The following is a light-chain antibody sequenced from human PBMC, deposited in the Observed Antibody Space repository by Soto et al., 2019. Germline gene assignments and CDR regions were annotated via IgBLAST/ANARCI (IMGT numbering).Light chain of an antibody. CDR2: DNN. Sequence: QSVLTQPPSVSAAPGQTVTISCSGTSSNIGNNYVSWYQHLPGTAPKLLIYDNNKRPSGIPDRFSGSKSGTSATLGITGLQTGDEADYYCGTWDSGLSAGLFGGGTKLTVL. CDR1: SSNIGNNY. V-gene: IGLV1-51*01. CDR3: GTWDSGLSAGL. J-gene: IGLJ3*02.